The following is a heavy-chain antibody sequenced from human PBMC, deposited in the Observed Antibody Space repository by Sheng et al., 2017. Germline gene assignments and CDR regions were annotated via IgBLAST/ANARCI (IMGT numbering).Heavy chain of an antibody. CDR3: ARGLRGLRWGEDFDY. J-gene: IGHJ4*02. CDR2: INHSGST. CDR1: GGSFSGYY. V-gene: IGHV4-34*01. Sequence: QVQLQQWGAGLLKPSETLSLTCAVYGGSFSGYYWSWIRQPPGKGLEWIGEINHSGSTNYNPSLKSRVTISVDTSKNQFSLKLSSVTAADTAVYYCARGLRGLRWGEDFDYWGRGNPGHRLL. D-gene: IGHD5-12*01.